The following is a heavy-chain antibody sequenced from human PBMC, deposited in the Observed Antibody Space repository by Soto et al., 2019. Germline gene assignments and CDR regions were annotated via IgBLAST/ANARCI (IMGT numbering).Heavy chain of an antibody. V-gene: IGHV1-2*02. D-gene: IGHD2-15*01. J-gene: IGHJ4*02. Sequence: QVQLVQSGAEVKKPGASVKVSCKASGFTFTDYFMHWMRQAPGQGLEWMGYINLYSGGTKFAPKFQGRVTLTRDTSISTAYIDLSSLTSDDTAVYFCARDSTTLAGTFFDYWGQGALVTVSS. CDR1: GFTFTDYF. CDR3: ARDSTTLAGTFFDY. CDR2: INLYSGGT.